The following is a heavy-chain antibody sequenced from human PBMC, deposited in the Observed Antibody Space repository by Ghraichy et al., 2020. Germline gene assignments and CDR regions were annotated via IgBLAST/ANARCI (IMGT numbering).Heavy chain of an antibody. CDR2: ISSRSSNT. D-gene: IGHD4-23*01. J-gene: IGHJ6*02. V-gene: IGHV3-48*02. CDR1: GFIFSSYS. Sequence: GGSLRLSCAASGFIFSSYSMNWVRQAPGKGLEWISYISSRSSNTHYADSVKGRFTISRDNAKNSLYLQMNSLRDEDTAVYYCARGSTVVRFYYYDGMDVWGQGTTVTVSS. CDR3: ARGSTVVRFYYYDGMDV.